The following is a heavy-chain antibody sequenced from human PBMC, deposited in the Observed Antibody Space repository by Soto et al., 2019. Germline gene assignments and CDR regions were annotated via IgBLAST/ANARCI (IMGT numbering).Heavy chain of an antibody. J-gene: IGHJ6*02. Sequence: QVQLVEAGGGLVKPGGSLRLSCAASGFIFSDYYMTWIHQSPGKGLEWISYISNSGITNYAASVKGQFTISRDNAKNSLYLQMDSMKAEESAVYYCVRENYYKRDAWGQGTTVTVSS. V-gene: IGHV3-11*05. CDR3: VRENYYKRDA. CDR2: ISNSGIT. CDR1: GFIFSDYY.